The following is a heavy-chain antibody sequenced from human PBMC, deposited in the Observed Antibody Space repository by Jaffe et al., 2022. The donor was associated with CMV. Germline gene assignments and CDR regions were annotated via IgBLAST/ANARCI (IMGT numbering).Heavy chain of an antibody. CDR1: GGSIYSYY. CDR3: AGLDCGGDCYLTH. J-gene: IGHJ4*02. V-gene: IGHV4-59*01. D-gene: IGHD2-21*02. CDR2: ISYSGST. Sequence: QVQLQESGPGLVKPSETLSLTCTVSGGSIYSYYWTWIRQPPGKGLECLGYISYSGSTNYNPSLKSRVTISVDTSKNQFSLKLSSVTAADTAVYYCAGLDCGGDCYLTHWGQGTLVTVSS.